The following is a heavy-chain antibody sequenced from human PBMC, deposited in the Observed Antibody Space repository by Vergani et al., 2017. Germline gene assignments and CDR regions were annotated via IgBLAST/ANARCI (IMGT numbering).Heavy chain of an antibody. CDR3: VRLPRGPWNFDL. CDR2: VSTGTKSQ. CDR1: GFNFEDHM. Sequence: EVQLVASGGGVVRPGGSLRLSCIISGFNFEDHMMNWVRQAPGKGLEWVSFVSTGTKSQSYAESVKGRFTISRDSAKNSLYLQMDSLRAEDTAVYYCVRLPRGPWNFDLWGRGTLITVSS. J-gene: IGHJ2*01. V-gene: IGHV3-48*01.